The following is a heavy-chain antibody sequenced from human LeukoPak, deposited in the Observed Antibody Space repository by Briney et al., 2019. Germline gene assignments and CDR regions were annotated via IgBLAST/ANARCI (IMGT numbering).Heavy chain of an antibody. Sequence: SVKVSCKASGGTFSSYAISWVRQAPGQGLEWMGGIIPIFGTANYAQKFQGRVTITADESTSTAYMELSSLRSEDTAVYYCARDGSNWSNDYYHGVDVWGQGTTVTVSS. CDR2: IIPIFGTA. CDR1: GGTFSSYA. CDR3: ARDGSNWSNDYYHGVDV. D-gene: IGHD4-11*01. J-gene: IGHJ6*02. V-gene: IGHV1-69*13.